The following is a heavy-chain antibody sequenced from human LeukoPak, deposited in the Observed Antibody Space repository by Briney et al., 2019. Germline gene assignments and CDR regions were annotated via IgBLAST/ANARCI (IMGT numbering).Heavy chain of an antibody. D-gene: IGHD3-3*01. CDR1: GYTFTSYD. CDR3: ARGPPYDFWSGSPFDI. J-gene: IGHJ3*02. Sequence: ASVKVSCKASGYTFTSYDINWVRQATGQGLEWMGWMNPNSGNTGYAQKFQGRVTMTRNTSISTAYMELSSLRSEDTAVYYCARGPPYDFWSGSPFDIWGQGTMVTVSS. V-gene: IGHV1-8*01. CDR2: MNPNSGNT.